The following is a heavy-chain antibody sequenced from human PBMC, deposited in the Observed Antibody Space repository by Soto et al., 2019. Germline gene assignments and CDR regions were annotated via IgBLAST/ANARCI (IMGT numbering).Heavy chain of an antibody. J-gene: IGHJ3*02. CDR1: GFTFDDYA. D-gene: IGHD2-15*01. V-gene: IGHV3-9*01. CDR3: AKDVAGGYCSGGSCTSRRGAFDI. CDR2: ISWNSGSI. Sequence: GGSLRLSCAASGFTFDDYAMHWVRQAPGKGLEWVSGISWNSGSIGYADSVKGRFTISRDNAKNSLYLQMNSLRAEDTALYYCAKDVAGGYCSGGSCTSRRGAFDIWGQGTMVTVSS.